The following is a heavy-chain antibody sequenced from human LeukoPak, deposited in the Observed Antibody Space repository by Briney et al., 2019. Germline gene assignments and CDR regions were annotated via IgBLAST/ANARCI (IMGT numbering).Heavy chain of an antibody. V-gene: IGHV3-33*01. D-gene: IGHD4-17*01. J-gene: IGHJ3*02. CDR3: VREQYGDDDAFDI. CDR2: IWYDGSNK. CDR1: GFTFSSYG. Sequence: ARSLRLSCAASGFTFSSYGMHWVRQAPGKGLEGVGGIWYDGSNKFYADSVKGRFTISRDNSKNTLSLQMNSLRAEDTAVYYCVREQYGDDDAFDIWGQGTMVTVSS.